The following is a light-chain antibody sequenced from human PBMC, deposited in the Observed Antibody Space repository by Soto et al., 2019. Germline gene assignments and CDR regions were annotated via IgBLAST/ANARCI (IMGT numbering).Light chain of an antibody. CDR1: QDVSIF. J-gene: IGKJ2*01. CDR2: DAS. CDR3: QQRSTWLYT. Sequence: ILLAQSPATLSLSPGERATLSCKASQDVSIFLAWYQQKPGQAPRLLSHDASNRATGVPARFSGSGSGRDFTLTNTSLEPEDFAVYYCQQRSTWLYTLGQGTKLEV. V-gene: IGKV3-11*02.